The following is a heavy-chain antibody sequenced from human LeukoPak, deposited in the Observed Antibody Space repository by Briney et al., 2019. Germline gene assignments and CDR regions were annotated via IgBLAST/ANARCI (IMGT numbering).Heavy chain of an antibody. D-gene: IGHD5-18*01. Sequence: SETLSLTCAVYGGSLSDYYWSWIRQSPGKGLEWIGEISHRGRTYYNLSLKSRVIISIDTSKNQFSLKVNSVSAADTAVYYCASLPRGYSYGHSWGQGTLVTVSS. J-gene: IGHJ5*02. CDR2: ISHRGRT. CDR1: GGSLSDYY. CDR3: ASLPRGYSYGHS. V-gene: IGHV4-34*01.